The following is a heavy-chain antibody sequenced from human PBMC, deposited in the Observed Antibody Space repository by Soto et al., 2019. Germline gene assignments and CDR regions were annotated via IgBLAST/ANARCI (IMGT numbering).Heavy chain of an antibody. CDR3: ARDYQLPKSYYYYYGMDV. CDR2: IYTRGST. Sequence: PSETLSLTCTVSGGSISSYYWSWIRQPAGKGLEWIGRIYTRGSTNYKPSLNSRVTMSVDTSKNQFSLKLSSVTAADTAVYYCARDYQLPKSYYYYYGMDVWGQGTTVTVSS. CDR1: GGSISSYY. D-gene: IGHD2-2*01. J-gene: IGHJ6*02. V-gene: IGHV4-4*07.